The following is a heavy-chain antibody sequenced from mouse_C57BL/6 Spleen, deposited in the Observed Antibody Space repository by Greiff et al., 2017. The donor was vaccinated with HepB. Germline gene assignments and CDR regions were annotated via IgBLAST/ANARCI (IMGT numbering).Heavy chain of an antibody. D-gene: IGHD1-1*01. CDR1: GYTFTDYY. Sequence: EVQVVESGPVLVKPGASVKMSCKASGYTFTDYYMNWVKQSHGKSLEWIGVINPYNGGTSYNQKFKGKATLTVDKSSSTAYMELNSLTSEDSAVYYCARSDYYGSSYWYFDVWGTGTTVTVSS. V-gene: IGHV1-19*01. J-gene: IGHJ1*03. CDR3: ARSDYYGSSYWYFDV. CDR2: INPYNGGT.